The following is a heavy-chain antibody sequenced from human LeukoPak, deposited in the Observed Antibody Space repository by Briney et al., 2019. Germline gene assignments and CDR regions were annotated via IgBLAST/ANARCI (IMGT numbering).Heavy chain of an antibody. CDR2: INHSGST. Sequence: SETLSLTCAVYGGSFSGYYWSWIRQPPGKGLEWIGEINHSGSTNYNPSLKSRVTISVDTSKNQFSLKLSSVTAADTAVYYCARGWYYYDSSGYCNYWGQGTLVTVSS. V-gene: IGHV4-34*01. J-gene: IGHJ4*02. CDR1: GGSFSGYY. CDR3: ARGWYYYDSSGYCNY. D-gene: IGHD3-22*01.